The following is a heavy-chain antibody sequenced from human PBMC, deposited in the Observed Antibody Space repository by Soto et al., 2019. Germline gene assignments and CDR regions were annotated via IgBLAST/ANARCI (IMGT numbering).Heavy chain of an antibody. V-gene: IGHV3-23*01. CDR1: GFTFSSYA. Sequence: GGSLRLSCAASGFTFSSYAMSWVRQAPGKGLEWVSAITDSGVSTYYADSVKGRFTISRDNSKNTLYLQMNSLRAEDTAVYYCAKGKYYFDYWGQGTLVTVSS. CDR3: AKGKYYFDY. CDR2: ITDSGVST. J-gene: IGHJ4*02.